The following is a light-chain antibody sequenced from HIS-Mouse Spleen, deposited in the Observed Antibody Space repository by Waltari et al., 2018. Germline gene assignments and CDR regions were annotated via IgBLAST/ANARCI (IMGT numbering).Light chain of an antibody. CDR2: RNN. J-gene: IGLJ3*02. CDR1: SPNSGSNY. CDR3: AAWDDSRSGPV. Sequence: QSVLTQPPSASGTPGQRVTISCSGSSPNSGSNYVYWYQQLPGTAPKRRSYRNNNRPSRLPHRFSGSKPGPSASLPISGLRSEDEADYYCAAWDDSRSGPVFGGGTKLTVL. V-gene: IGLV1-47*01.